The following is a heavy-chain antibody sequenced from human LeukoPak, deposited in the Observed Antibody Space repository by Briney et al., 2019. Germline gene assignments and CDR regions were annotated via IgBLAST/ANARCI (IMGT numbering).Heavy chain of an antibody. V-gene: IGHV3-7*01. D-gene: IGHD2-2*01. CDR3: ARDEEEGYCSSTNCYPQYFQH. Sequence: GGSLRLSCEASGFTFSSYWMSWVRQAPGKGLEWVANIKLDGSQKFYVDSVKGRFTISRDNAKKSLYLQMNSLRAEDTAVYYCARDEEEGYCSSTNCYPQYFQHWGRGTLVTVSS. J-gene: IGHJ1*01. CDR2: IKLDGSQK. CDR1: GFTFSSYW.